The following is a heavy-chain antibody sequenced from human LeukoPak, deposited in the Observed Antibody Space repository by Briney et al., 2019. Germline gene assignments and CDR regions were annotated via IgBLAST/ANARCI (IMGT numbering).Heavy chain of an antibody. CDR1: GFTFSSYW. D-gene: IGHD4-17*01. CDR3: ARVLLGDYAIYYYYYYGMDV. CDR2: INSDGSST. V-gene: IGHV3-74*01. J-gene: IGHJ6*02. Sequence: PGGSLRLSCAASGFTFSSYWMHWVRQAPGKGLVWVSRINSDGSSTSYADSVKGRFTISRDNAKNTLYLQMCRLRAEDTAVYYCARVLLGDYAIYYYYYYGMDVWGQGTTVTVSS.